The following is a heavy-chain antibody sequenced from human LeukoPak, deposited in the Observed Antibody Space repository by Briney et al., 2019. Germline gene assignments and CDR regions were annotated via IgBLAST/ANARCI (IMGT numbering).Heavy chain of an antibody. D-gene: IGHD6-13*01. Sequence: ASVKVSCKPSGYTFTSYGISWVRQAPGQGLEWMGWISTYNGNTNYAQKFQGRVTMTTDTSTSTGYMELRSLRSDDTAVYYCATWRGSSWLDYWGQGTLVTVSS. J-gene: IGHJ4*02. CDR1: GYTFTSYG. CDR3: ATWRGSSWLDY. V-gene: IGHV1-18*01. CDR2: ISTYNGNT.